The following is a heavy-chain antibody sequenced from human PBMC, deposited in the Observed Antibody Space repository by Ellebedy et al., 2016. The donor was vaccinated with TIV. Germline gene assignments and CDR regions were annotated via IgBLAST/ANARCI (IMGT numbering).Heavy chain of an antibody. CDR3: ARGSGYCSSTSCSGETD. V-gene: IGHV3-7*03. J-gene: IGHJ4*02. D-gene: IGHD2-2*01. CDR2: IKQDGSDK. CDR1: GLTFSRYW. Sequence: PGGSLRLSCVDSGLTFSRYWMSWVRQTPGRGLEWVANIKQDGSDKNYVDSVKGRFTISRDNAKNSLYLQMNSLSADDTAVHYCARGSGYCSSTSCSGETDWGQGTPVTVSS.